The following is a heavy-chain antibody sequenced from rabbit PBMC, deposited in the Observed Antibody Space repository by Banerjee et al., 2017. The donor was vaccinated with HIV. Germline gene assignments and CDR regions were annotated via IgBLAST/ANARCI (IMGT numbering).Heavy chain of an antibody. Sequence: QQQLEESGGGLVKPGGTLTLTCKASGFDFRTNAMCWVRQAPGKGPEWIACIYTGSSGSTYYASWAKGRFTISKTSSTTVTLQMTSLTAADTATYFCARGVYPGNTDYNYYFDLWGPGTLVTVS. CDR2: IYTGSSGST. CDR3: ARGVYPGNTDYNYYFDL. J-gene: IGHJ4*01. CDR1: GFDFRTNA. V-gene: IGHV1S45*01. D-gene: IGHD8-1*01.